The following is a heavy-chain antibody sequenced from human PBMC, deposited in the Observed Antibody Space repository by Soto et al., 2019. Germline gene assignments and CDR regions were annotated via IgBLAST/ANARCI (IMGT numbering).Heavy chain of an antibody. CDR1: GGSISSSSYY. CDR3: ARWYYDFWSGYLYYYYMDV. CDR2: IYYSGST. J-gene: IGHJ6*03. V-gene: IGHV4-39*01. Sequence: PSETLSLTCTVSGGSISSSSYYWGWIRQPPGKGLEWIGSIYYSGSTYYNPSLKSRVTISVDTSKNQFSLKLSSVTAADTAVYYCARWYYDFWSGYLYYYYMDVWGKGTTVTVSS. D-gene: IGHD3-3*01.